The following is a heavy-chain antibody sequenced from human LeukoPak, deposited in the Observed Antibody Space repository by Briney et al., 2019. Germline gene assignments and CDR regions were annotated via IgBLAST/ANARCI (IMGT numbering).Heavy chain of an antibody. CDR1: GFSFNTYS. J-gene: IGHJ3*02. D-gene: IGHD3-16*02. Sequence: GSLRLSCVASGFSFNTYSMNWVRQAPGKGLEWIGEINHSGSTDYNPSLKSRVTISVDTSKNQFSLKLSSVTAADTAVYYCARGDVSLGIWGQGTMVTVSS. CDR2: INHSGST. V-gene: IGHV4-34*01. CDR3: ARGDVSLGI.